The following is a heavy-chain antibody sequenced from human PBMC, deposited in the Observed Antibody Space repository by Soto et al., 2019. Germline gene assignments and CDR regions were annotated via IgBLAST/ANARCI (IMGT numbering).Heavy chain of an antibody. D-gene: IGHD3-3*01. J-gene: IGHJ6*03. CDR1: GYTFTSYG. CDR3: ARGPAGTPLYYDFWSGYQDYYYYCMDV. CDR2: ISAYNGNT. Sequence: ASVNVSCKASGYTFTSYGISWVRRAPGQGLEWMGWISAYNGNTNYAQKLQGRVTMTTDTSTSTAYMELSSLRSEDTAVYYCARGPAGTPLYYDFWSGYQDYYYYCMDVWGKGTTVTVSS. V-gene: IGHV1-18*01.